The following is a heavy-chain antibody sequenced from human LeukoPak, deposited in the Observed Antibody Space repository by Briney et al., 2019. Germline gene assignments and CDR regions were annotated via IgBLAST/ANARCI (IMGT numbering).Heavy chain of an antibody. V-gene: IGHV4-59*01. D-gene: IGHD2/OR15-2a*01. CDR3: ARSEPPSVLSYYYYYGMDV. J-gene: IGHJ6*02. CDR1: GGSISSYY. Sequence: PSETLSLTCTVSGGSISSYYWRWIRQPPGKGLEWIGYIYYSGSTNYNPSLQSRVTISVDTSKNQFSLKLSSVTAADTAVYYCARSEPPSVLSYYYYYGMDVWGQGTTVTVSS. CDR2: IYYSGST.